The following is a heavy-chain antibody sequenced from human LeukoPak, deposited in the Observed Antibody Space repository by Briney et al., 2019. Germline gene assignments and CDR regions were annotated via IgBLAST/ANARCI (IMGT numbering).Heavy chain of an antibody. V-gene: IGHV3-20*04. CDR1: GFTLDDFG. J-gene: IGHJ6*03. CDR2: INWNGGSP. D-gene: IGHD6-19*01. Sequence: GGSLRLSWAASGFTLDDFGMSWVRPAPGEGPEWGSWINWNGGSPGFADSGKGRFTISRDNDKNSLYLEMYSLRAEDTALYYCARDRAGWYDDYYYMDVWGKGTTVTVSS. CDR3: ARDRAGWYDDYYYMDV.